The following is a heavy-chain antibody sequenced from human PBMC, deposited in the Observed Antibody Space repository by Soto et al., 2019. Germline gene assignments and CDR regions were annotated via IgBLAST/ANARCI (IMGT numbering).Heavy chain of an antibody. D-gene: IGHD2-8*01. CDR2: ISGSGTST. V-gene: IGHV3-23*01. CDR1: GFTFSIYS. Sequence: EVHLLESGGGLVQPGGSLRLSCAASGFTFSIYSLNWVRQAPGKGLEWVSAISGSGTSTHNADSVRGRFTISRDNSRNTLYLQMNSLRAEDTAVYYCVKDVHFYCTITNCLSPGVGRAEETEESHWGPGTLVTVSS. CDR3: VKDVHFYCTITNCLSPGVGRAEETEESH. J-gene: IGHJ1*01.